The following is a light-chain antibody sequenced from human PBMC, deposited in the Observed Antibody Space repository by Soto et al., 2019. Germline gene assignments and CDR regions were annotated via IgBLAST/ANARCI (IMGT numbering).Light chain of an antibody. J-gene: IGLJ3*02. CDR1: SSNLGAGYD. CDR2: DNT. V-gene: IGLV1-40*01. Sequence: QSVLTQPPSMSGAPGQRVTMSCTGSSSNLGAGYDVHWYQRLPGAAPKLLIYDNTHRPSWVPNRFSGSKSGTSASLAITGLQAEDEADYYCQSYDSGLSGHWVFGGGTKLTVL. CDR3: QSYDSGLSGHWV.